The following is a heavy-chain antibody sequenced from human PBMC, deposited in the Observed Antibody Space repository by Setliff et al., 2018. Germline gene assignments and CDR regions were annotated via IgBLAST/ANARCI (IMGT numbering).Heavy chain of an antibody. CDR3: TRDTNIVVVPPHRTAFDI. Sequence: GASVKVSCKASGYTFSTYGIAWVRQAPGQGLEWMGRISPYNGYIIYAHKFQGRVTMTTDTSTGTADMELRNLRSDDTAVYYCTRDTNIVVVPPHRTAFDIWGQGTMVTVSS. CDR1: GYTFSTYG. CDR2: ISPYNGYI. V-gene: IGHV1-18*01. D-gene: IGHD2-2*01. J-gene: IGHJ3*02.